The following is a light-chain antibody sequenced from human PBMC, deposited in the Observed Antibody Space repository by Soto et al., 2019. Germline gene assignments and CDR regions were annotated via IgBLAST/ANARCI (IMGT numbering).Light chain of an antibody. J-gene: IGKJ1*01. CDR2: GAS. V-gene: IGKV3-15*01. CDR1: QSVSSSY. Sequence: EIVLTQSPGTLSLSPGERATLSCRASQSVSSSYLAWYQQKPGQAPRLLIYGASTRATGIPARFSGSGSGTEFTLTISSLQSEDFAVYYCQQYNNWATFGQGTKVDI. CDR3: QQYNNWAT.